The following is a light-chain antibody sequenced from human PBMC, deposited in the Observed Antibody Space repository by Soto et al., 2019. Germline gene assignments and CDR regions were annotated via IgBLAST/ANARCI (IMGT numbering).Light chain of an antibody. CDR2: GAS. CDR1: QSVSSSY. Sequence: ELVVTQAPGTLSLSPGERATLSCRASQSVSSSYLAWYQQKPGQAPRLLIYGASSRATGIPDRFSGSGSGTDFTLTISILEPEDFAVYYCQQYGSSQTFGQGTKVDIK. J-gene: IGKJ1*01. V-gene: IGKV3-20*01. CDR3: QQYGSSQT.